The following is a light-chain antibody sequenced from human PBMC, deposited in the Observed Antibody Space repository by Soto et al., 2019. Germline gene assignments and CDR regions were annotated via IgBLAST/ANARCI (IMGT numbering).Light chain of an antibody. CDR2: GAS. CDR3: QQYNNWPCP. J-gene: IGKJ1*01. Sequence: EIVMTQSPATLSVSPGERATLSCRASQSVSSNLAWYQQKPGQAPRLLIYGASTRATGIPARFSGSGSWTEYALTIRGLQSEDSAVYYCQQYNNWPCPFGRATKVAIK. V-gene: IGKV3D-15*01. CDR1: QSVSSN.